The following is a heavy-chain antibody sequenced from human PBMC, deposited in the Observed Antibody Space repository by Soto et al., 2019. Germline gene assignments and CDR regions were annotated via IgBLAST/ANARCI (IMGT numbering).Heavy chain of an antibody. D-gene: IGHD3-16*01. J-gene: IGHJ6*02. Sequence: QVQLVQSGAEVKKPGSSVRVSCKASGTIFSSYTISWVRQAPGQGLEWMGRIIPILGETNSAQKFQGRVTLTADKATKTGYMELSRLRLEDTALYYCARGLGGRMHDWGQGTTVTV. CDR2: IIPILGET. V-gene: IGHV1-69*08. CDR1: GTIFSSYT. CDR3: ARGLGGRMHD.